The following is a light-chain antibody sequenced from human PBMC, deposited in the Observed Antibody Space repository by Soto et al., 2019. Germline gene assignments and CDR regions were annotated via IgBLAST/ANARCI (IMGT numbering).Light chain of an antibody. CDR3: QQYNNWPLT. CDR2: GAS. J-gene: IGKJ4*01. CDR1: QSVSSN. Sequence: EIVMTQSPATLSVSPGERATLSCSASQSVSSNLAWYQQKPGQAPRLLIYGASTRATGIPARFSGSGSGTEFTLTISSLQSEDFAVYYCQQYNNWPLTFGGGTKLEIK. V-gene: IGKV3-15*01.